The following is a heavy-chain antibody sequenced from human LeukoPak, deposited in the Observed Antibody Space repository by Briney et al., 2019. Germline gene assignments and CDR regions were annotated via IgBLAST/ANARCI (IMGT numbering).Heavy chain of an antibody. CDR2: ISYDGSNK. D-gene: IGHD2-2*01. CDR1: GFTFSSYA. Sequence: PGGSLRLSCAASGFTFSSYAMHWVRQAPGKGLEWVAVISYDGSNKYYADSVKGRFTISRDNSKNTLYLQMNSLRAEDTAVYYCARASRYQLPLRDAFDIWGQGTMVTVSS. J-gene: IGHJ3*02. CDR3: ARASRYQLPLRDAFDI. V-gene: IGHV3-30-3*01.